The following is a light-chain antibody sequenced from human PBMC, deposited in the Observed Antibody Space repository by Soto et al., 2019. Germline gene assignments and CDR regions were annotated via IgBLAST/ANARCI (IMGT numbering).Light chain of an antibody. CDR3: SSYTSSGV. CDR2: DVS. CDR1: SSDVGGYNY. J-gene: IGLJ1*01. Sequence: QSALTQPRSVSGSPGQSVTISCTGTSSDVGGYNYVSWYQQHPGKAPKLMIYDVSKRPSGVPDRFSGSKSGNTASLTISGLQTEDEADYYCSSYTSSGVFGSGTKLTVL. V-gene: IGLV2-11*01.